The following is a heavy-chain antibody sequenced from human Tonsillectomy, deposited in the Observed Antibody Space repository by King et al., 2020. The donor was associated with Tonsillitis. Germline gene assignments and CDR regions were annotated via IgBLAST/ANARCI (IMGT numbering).Heavy chain of an antibody. D-gene: IGHD4-23*01. V-gene: IGHV3-23*04. CDR1: GFPFSSYG. Sequence: VQLVESGGGLVQPGGSLRLSCAASGFPFSSYGMSWVRQAPGKGLEWVSAISVSGGSTYYADSVKGRFTISRDNSKNTLYLQMNSLRAEDTAVYYCAKDSYFPYGGRWRPDYWGQGTLVTVSS. CDR3: AKDSYFPYGGRWRPDY. J-gene: IGHJ4*02. CDR2: ISVSGGST.